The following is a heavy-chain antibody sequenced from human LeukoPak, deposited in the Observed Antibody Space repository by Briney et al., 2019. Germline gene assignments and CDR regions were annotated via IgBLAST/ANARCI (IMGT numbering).Heavy chain of an antibody. V-gene: IGHV4-59*01. CDR2: IFYSGST. CDR1: GGSISTDY. J-gene: IGHJ5*02. Sequence: SETLSLTCTASGGSISTDYWSWIRQPPGKGLEWIGYIFYSGSTNYNPSLKSRLTISIDTSKHQFSLKLTSVTAADTAVYYCARGPLAGRQSDFDPWGQGTLVTVFS. D-gene: IGHD2-21*02. CDR3: ARGPLAGRQSDFDP.